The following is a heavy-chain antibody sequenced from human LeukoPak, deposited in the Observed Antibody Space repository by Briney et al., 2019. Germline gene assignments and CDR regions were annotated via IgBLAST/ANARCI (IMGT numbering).Heavy chain of an antibody. V-gene: IGHV5-51*01. D-gene: IGHD2-15*01. CDR1: GYSFTSYW. J-gene: IGHJ5*02. Sequence: GESLKISCKGSGYSFTSYWIGWVRQMPGKGLEWMGIIYPGDSDTRYSPSFQGQVTISADKSISTAYLQWSSLKASDTAMYYCARLRKVAAIWSWFDPWGQGTLVTVSS. CDR2: IYPGDSDT. CDR3: ARLRKVAAIWSWFDP.